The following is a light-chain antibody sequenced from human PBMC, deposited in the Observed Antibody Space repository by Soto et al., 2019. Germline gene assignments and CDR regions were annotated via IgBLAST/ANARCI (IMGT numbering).Light chain of an antibody. J-gene: IGKJ3*01. CDR1: QSISSY. Sequence: EIVLTQSPATLSLSRGERATLSCRASQSISSYLAWYQQKPGQAPRLLIYDASNRATGIPARFSGSGSGTDFTLTISSLEPEDSAVYYCQQRSNWPLTFGPGTKVDIK. CDR2: DAS. CDR3: QQRSNWPLT. V-gene: IGKV3-11*01.